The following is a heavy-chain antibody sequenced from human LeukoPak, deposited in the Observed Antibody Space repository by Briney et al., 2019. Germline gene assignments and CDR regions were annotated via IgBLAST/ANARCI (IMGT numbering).Heavy chain of an antibody. CDR3: AKGQYYYGSGSYTDY. V-gene: IGHV3-23*01. CDR2: ISGSGGTT. Sequence: RAGGSLRLSCAASGFTFSNYAMSWVRQAPGKGLEWVSLISGSGGTTYYADSVKGRFTISRDNSKDTLFLQMNSLRAEDTAVYNCAKGQYYYGSGSYTDYWGQGTLVTVSS. J-gene: IGHJ4*02. D-gene: IGHD3-10*01. CDR1: GFTFSNYA.